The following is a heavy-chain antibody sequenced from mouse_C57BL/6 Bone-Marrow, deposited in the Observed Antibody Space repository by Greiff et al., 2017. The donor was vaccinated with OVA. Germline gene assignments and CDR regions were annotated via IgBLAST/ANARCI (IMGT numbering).Heavy chain of an antibody. CDR1: GYTFTSYW. J-gene: IGHJ1*03. CDR2: IYPGSGST. Sequence: QVQLQQPGAELVKPGASVKMSCKASGYTFTSYWITWVKQRPGQGLEWIGDIYPGSGSTNYNEKFKSKATLTVDTSSSTAYMQLSSLTSEDSAVYYCARPYYYGSRNPYWYFDVWGTGTTVTVSS. V-gene: IGHV1-55*01. D-gene: IGHD1-1*01. CDR3: ARPYYYGSRNPYWYFDV.